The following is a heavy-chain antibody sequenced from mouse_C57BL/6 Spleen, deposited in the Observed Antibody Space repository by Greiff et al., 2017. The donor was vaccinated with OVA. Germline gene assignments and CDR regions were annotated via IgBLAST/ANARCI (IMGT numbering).Heavy chain of an antibody. V-gene: IGHV1-82*01. CDR1: GYAFSSYW. CDR3: ARGEHYFDY. CDR2: IYPGDGDT. Sequence: QVQLKESGPELVKPGASVKISCKASGYAFSSYWMNWVKQRPGKGLEWIGRIYPGDGDTNYNGKFKGKATLTADKSSSTSYMQLSSQTSEDSAVYFCARGEHYFDYWGQGTTLTVSS. J-gene: IGHJ2*01.